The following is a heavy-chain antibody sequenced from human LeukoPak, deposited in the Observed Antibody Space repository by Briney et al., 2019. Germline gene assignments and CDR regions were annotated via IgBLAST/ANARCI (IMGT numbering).Heavy chain of an antibody. V-gene: IGHV1-69*13. D-gene: IGHD3-10*01. Sequence: GASVKVSCKASGGTFSSYAISWVRQAPGQGLEWMGGIIPIFGTANYAQKFQGRVTITADESTSTAYMELSSLRSEDTAVYYCAREKSSGSSINWFDPWGQGTLVTVSS. CDR1: GGTFSSYA. J-gene: IGHJ5*02. CDR2: IIPIFGTA. CDR3: AREKSSGSSINWFDP.